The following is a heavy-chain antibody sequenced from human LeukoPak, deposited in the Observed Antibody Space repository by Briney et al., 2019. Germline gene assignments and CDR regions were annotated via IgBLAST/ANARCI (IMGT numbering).Heavy chain of an antibody. V-gene: IGHV4-34*01. J-gene: IGHJ4*02. D-gene: IGHD3-22*01. CDR2: INHSGST. Sequence: PSETLSLTCAVYGGSFSGYYWSWIRQPPGKGLEWIGEINHSGSTNYNPSLKSRVTISVDTSKNQFSLKLSSVTAADTAVYYCGRGMYVGSSGYWGQGTLVTVSS. CDR1: GGSFSGYY. CDR3: GRGMYVGSSGY.